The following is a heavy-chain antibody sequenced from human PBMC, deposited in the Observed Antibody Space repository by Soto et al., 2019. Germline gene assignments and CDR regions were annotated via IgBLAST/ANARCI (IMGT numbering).Heavy chain of an antibody. CDR3: ASEGYGEDY. Sequence: ASVKVSFKASGGTFSSYAISWVRQAPGQGLEWMGGIIPIFGTANYAQKFQGRVTITADESTSTAYMELSSLRSEDTAVYHCASEGYGEDYWGQGTLVTVSS. CDR1: GGTFSSYA. J-gene: IGHJ4*02. V-gene: IGHV1-69*13. CDR2: IIPIFGTA. D-gene: IGHD4-17*01.